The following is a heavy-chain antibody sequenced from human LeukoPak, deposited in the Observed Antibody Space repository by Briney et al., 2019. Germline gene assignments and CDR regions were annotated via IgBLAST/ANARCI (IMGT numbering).Heavy chain of an antibody. V-gene: IGHV3-30*04. CDR3: AKEHYGDLDY. Sequence: GGSLRLSCAASGFTFSSYAMHWVRQAPGKGLEWVAVISYDGSNKYYADSVKGRFTISRDNSKNTLYLQMNSLRAEDTAVYYCAKEHYGDLDYWGQGTLVTVSS. D-gene: IGHD4-17*01. CDR2: ISYDGSNK. CDR1: GFTFSSYA. J-gene: IGHJ4*02.